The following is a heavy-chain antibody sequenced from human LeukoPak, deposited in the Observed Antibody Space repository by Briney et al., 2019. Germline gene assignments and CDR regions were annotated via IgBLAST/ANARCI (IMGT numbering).Heavy chain of an antibody. V-gene: IGHV1-8*01. Sequence: ASVKVFCKASGYTFTSYDINWVRQATGQGLEWMGWMNPNSGNTGYAQKFQGRVTMSRNTSISTAYMELSSLRSEDTAVYYCARVGYYGSGSYLSYYYYMDVWGKGTTVTVSS. D-gene: IGHD3-10*01. CDR3: ARVGYYGSGSYLSYYYYMDV. J-gene: IGHJ6*03. CDR1: GYTFTSYD. CDR2: MNPNSGNT.